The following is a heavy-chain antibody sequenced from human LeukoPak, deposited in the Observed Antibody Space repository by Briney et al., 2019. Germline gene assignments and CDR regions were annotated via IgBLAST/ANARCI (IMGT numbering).Heavy chain of an antibody. Sequence: PSETLSLTCTVSGGSISSSSYYWSWIRQPPGKGLEWIGYIYYSGSTNYNPSLKSRVTISVGTSKNQFSLKLSSVTAADTAVYYCARGGYSGYDPTNWFDPWGQGTLVTVSS. V-gene: IGHV4-61*01. CDR1: GGSISSSSYY. J-gene: IGHJ5*02. CDR3: ARGGYSGYDPTNWFDP. CDR2: IYYSGST. D-gene: IGHD5-12*01.